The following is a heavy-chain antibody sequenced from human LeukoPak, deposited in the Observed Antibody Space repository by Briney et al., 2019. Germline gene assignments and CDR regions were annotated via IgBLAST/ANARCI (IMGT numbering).Heavy chain of an antibody. Sequence: GESLKISCKGSGYSFTSYWIGWVRQMPGKGLEWVGLIYPGDSETRYSPSFQGQVTISADKPISTAYLQWSSLKASDTAMYYCARPSGTEMVTYWYFDLWGRGTLVTVSS. D-gene: IGHD5-24*01. CDR3: ARPSGTEMVTYWYFDL. CDR2: IYPGDSET. V-gene: IGHV5-51*01. CDR1: GYSFTSYW. J-gene: IGHJ2*01.